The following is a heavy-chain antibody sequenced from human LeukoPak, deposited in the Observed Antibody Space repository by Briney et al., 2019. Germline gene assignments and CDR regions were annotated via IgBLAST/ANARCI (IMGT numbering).Heavy chain of an antibody. CDR1: GGSISSSSYY. D-gene: IGHD5-18*01. Sequence: SETLSLTCTVSGGSISSSSYYWGWIRQPPGKGLEWIGSIYYSGSTYYNPSLKSRVTISVDTSKNQFSLKLSSVTAADTAVYYCARNAPSYIQLWQIYYFDYWGQGTLVTVSS. CDR2: IYYSGST. V-gene: IGHV4-39*01. CDR3: ARNAPSYIQLWQIYYFDY. J-gene: IGHJ4*02.